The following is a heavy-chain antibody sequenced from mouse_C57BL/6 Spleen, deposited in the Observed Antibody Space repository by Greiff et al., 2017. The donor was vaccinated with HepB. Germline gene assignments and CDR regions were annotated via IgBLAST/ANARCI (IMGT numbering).Heavy chain of an antibody. V-gene: IGHV1-52*01. J-gene: IGHJ3*01. Sequence: QVQLQQPGAELVRPGSSVKLSCKASGYTFTSHWMHWVKQRPIQGLEWIGNIDPSDSETHYNQKFKDKATLTVDKSSSTAYMQLSSLTSEDSAVYYCAREGNYGFAYWGQGTLVTVSA. CDR1: GYTFTSHW. CDR3: AREGNYGFAY. D-gene: IGHD2-1*01. CDR2: IDPSDSET.